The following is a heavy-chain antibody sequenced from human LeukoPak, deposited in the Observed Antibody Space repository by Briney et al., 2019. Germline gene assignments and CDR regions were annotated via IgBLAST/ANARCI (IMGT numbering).Heavy chain of an antibody. D-gene: IGHD5-12*01. Sequence: PSETLSLTCTVSGGSISSGGYYWSWIRQHPGKGLEWIGYIYYSGSTYYNPSLKSRVTISADTSKNQFSLKLSSVTAADTAVYYCARIPRYSGYPFFDYWGQGTLVTVSS. CDR2: IYYSGST. V-gene: IGHV4-31*03. CDR3: ARIPRYSGYPFFDY. CDR1: GGSISSGGYY. J-gene: IGHJ4*02.